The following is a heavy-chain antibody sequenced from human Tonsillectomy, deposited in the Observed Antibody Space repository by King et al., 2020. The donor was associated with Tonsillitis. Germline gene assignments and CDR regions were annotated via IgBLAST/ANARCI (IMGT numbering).Heavy chain of an antibody. D-gene: IGHD4-23*01. CDR1: AFIFNNYG. Sequence: VQLVESGGGVVQPGGSLRLSCAASAFIFNNYGMHWVRQAPGKGLEWVAFIRYDGSNKYYADRVKGRFTISRDNSKNTLYLQMNSLRAEDTAVYYCAKDRLRRHDYGGISDYWGQGTRVTVSS. J-gene: IGHJ4*02. CDR2: IRYDGSNK. V-gene: IGHV3-30*02. CDR3: AKDRLRRHDYGGISDY.